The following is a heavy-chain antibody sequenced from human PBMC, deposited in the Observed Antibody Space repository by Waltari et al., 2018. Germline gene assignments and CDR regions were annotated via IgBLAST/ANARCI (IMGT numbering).Heavy chain of an antibody. J-gene: IGHJ4*02. CDR2: IYHSGST. D-gene: IGHD1-20*01. CDR1: GYSISSGYY. CDR3: ARAVRYNPTYYYFDY. V-gene: IGHV4-38-2*02. Sequence: QVHLQESGPGLVKPSETLSLTCTVSGYSISSGYYWGWIRQPPGKWLEWIGSIYHSGSTYYNPSLKSRVTISVDTSKNQFSLNLSSVTAADTAIYYCARAVRYNPTYYYFDYWGQGTLVTVSS.